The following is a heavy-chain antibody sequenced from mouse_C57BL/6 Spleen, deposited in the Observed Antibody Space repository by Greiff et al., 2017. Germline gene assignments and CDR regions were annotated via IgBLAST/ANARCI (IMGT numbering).Heavy chain of an antibody. CDR2: IDPEDGDT. CDR1: GFNIKDYY. Sequence: EVQLQQSGAELVRPGASVKLSCTASGFNIKDYYMHWVKQRPEQGLEWIGRIDPEDGDTEYAPKFQGKATLTADTSSNAAYLQRSSLTSEDTAVYYCSTLITTVVAKDAMDYWGQGTSVTVSS. J-gene: IGHJ4*01. D-gene: IGHD1-1*01. CDR3: STLITTVVAKDAMDY. V-gene: IGHV14-1*01.